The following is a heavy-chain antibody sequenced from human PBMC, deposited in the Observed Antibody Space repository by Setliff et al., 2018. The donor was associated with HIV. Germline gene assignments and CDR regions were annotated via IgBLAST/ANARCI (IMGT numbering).Heavy chain of an antibody. J-gene: IGHJ5*02. D-gene: IGHD3-9*01. V-gene: IGHV4-4*09. CDR1: GGSTSSYY. Sequence: SETLSLTCTVSGGSTSSYYWSWIRQPPGKGLEWIGYIYTSGSTNYNPSLKSRVTISADTSKNQFSLKLNSVTAADTAVYFCARARYGTSFDPWGQGTLVTVSS. CDR3: ARARYGTSFDP. CDR2: IYTSGST.